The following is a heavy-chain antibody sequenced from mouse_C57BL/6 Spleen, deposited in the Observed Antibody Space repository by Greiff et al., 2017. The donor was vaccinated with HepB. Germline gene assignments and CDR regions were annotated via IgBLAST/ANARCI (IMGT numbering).Heavy chain of an antibody. CDR3: ARDPGPFAY. CDR2: INPNNGGT. V-gene: IGHV1-26*01. J-gene: IGHJ3*01. D-gene: IGHD3-1*01. CDR1: GYTFTDYY. Sequence: EVQLQQSGPELVKPGASVKISCKASGYTFTDYYMNWVKQSHGKSLEWIGDINPNNGGTSYNQKFKGKATLTVDKSSSTAYMELRSLTSEDSAVYYCARDPGPFAYWGQGTLVTVSA.